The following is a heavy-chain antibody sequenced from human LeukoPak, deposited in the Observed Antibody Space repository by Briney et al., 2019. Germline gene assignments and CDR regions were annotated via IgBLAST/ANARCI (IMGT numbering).Heavy chain of an antibody. Sequence: SCXXSGFTFIXFXXHWVRQAPGXGLEGVALXSYEGSNKYYADSVKGRFTISRDNSKKTLYLQMNSLRDEEGAVYYCAKDWDPGYYDSSXSYPXYW. CDR1: GFTFIXFX. CDR2: XSYEGSNK. CDR3: AKDWDPGYYDSSXSYPXY. J-gene: IGHJ4*01. D-gene: IGHD3-22*01. V-gene: IGHV3-30*18.